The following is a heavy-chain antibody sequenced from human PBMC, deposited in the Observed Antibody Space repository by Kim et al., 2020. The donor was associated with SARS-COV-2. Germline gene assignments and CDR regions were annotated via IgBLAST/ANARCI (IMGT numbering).Heavy chain of an antibody. V-gene: IGHV1-3*01. Sequence: QTTHARATISRDTSASTAYMEVTSLRSEDTAVYYCAREEDFNNYFDYWGQGTLVTVSS. J-gene: IGHJ4*02. D-gene: IGHD2-15*01. CDR3: AREEDFNNYFDY.